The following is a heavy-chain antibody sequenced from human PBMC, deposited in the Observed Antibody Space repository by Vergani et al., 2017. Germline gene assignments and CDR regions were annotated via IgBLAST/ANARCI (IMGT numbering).Heavy chain of an antibody. CDR1: GFTFSDYY. Sequence: QVQLVESGGGLVKPGGSLRLSCAASGFTFSDYYMSWIRQAPGKGLEWVSYIISSGSTIYYADSVKGRFTISMDNAKNSLYLQMNSLRAEDTAVYYCARAYCGGDCYSYYFDYWGQGTLVTVSS. CDR3: ARAYCGGDCYSYYFDY. J-gene: IGHJ4*02. CDR2: IISSGSTI. V-gene: IGHV3-11*04. D-gene: IGHD2-21*02.